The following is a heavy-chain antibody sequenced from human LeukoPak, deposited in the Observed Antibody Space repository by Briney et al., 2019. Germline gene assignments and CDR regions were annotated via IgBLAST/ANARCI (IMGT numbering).Heavy chain of an antibody. J-gene: IGHJ4*02. Sequence: PGGSLRLSCAASGFTFSSYSMNWVRQAPGKGLEWLSYISSSGSTIYYADSVKGRFTISRDNAKNSLYLQMNSLKASDTAMYYCARRYCSSGSCSYFDYWGQGTLATVSS. CDR1: GFTFSSYS. CDR2: ISSSGSTI. CDR3: ARRYCSSGSCSYFDY. V-gene: IGHV3-48*01. D-gene: IGHD2-15*01.